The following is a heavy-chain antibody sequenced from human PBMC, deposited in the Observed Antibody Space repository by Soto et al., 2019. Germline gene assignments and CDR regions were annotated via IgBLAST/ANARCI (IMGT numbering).Heavy chain of an antibody. Sequence: QVQLVESGGGLVEPGGSLRLCCAISGFSFSDYFMSWIRQAPGKGLEWISEISSSGGATYYSDSLKGRFTISRDNAKDILYLEMNSLRPDDTAVYYCARTRFHYGVYWGQGAPVTVS. V-gene: IGHV3-11*01. CDR3: ARTRFHYGVY. D-gene: IGHD2-8*01. J-gene: IGHJ4*02. CDR1: GFSFSDYF. CDR2: ISSSGGAT.